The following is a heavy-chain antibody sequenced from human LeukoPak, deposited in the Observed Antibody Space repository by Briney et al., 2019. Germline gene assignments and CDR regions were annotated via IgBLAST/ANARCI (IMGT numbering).Heavy chain of an antibody. J-gene: IGHJ5*02. CDR3: ARGPGRMTYYYDSSGYYYVKNNWFDP. V-gene: IGHV1-2*02. Sequence: GASVKVSCKASGYTFTGYYMHWVRQAPGQGLEWMGWINPNSGGTNYAQKFQGRVTMTRDTSISTAYMELSRLRSDDTAVYYCARGPGRMTYYYDSSGYYYVKNNWFDPWGQGTLVTVSS. CDR1: GYTFTGYY. D-gene: IGHD3-22*01. CDR2: INPNSGGT.